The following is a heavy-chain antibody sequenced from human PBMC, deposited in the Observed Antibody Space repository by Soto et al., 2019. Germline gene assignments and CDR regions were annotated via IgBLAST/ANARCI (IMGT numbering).Heavy chain of an antibody. D-gene: IGHD3-22*01. CDR2: VHHSGST. CDR3: AKGMYYYDSSGYRLFDY. Sequence: SETLSLTCAVSGYSISTGYYWGWIRQPPGMGLEWIGTVHHSGSTYYNPSLKSRVTILVDTSKNQFSLKLSSVTAADTAVYFCAKGMYYYDSSGYRLFDYWGQGTLVTVSS. V-gene: IGHV4-38-2*01. CDR1: GYSISTGYY. J-gene: IGHJ4*02.